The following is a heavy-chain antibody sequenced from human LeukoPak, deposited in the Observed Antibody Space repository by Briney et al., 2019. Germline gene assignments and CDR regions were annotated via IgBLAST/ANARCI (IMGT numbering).Heavy chain of an antibody. V-gene: IGHV1-58*02. D-gene: IGHD1-26*01. CDR3: AADHVGALHYFET. CDR2: IVVGSGNT. CDR1: GFTFTSSC. Sequence: PAASVTAASKIAGFTFTSSCTEWVRQARGQRLEWIGWIVVGSGNTNYAQKFQERATITRDMSTSRAYMELSSLRSEDTAVYYCAADHVGALHYFETWGQGTLVTVSS. J-gene: IGHJ4*02.